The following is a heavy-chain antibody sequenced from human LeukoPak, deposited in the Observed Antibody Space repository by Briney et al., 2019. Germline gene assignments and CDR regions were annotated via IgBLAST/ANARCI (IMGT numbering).Heavy chain of an antibody. J-gene: IGHJ4*02. D-gene: IGHD5-18*01. CDR3: ASAADTDGYDY. CDR1: GFTFSSYS. Sequence: GGSLRLSCAASGFTFSSYSMNWVRQAPGKGLEWVSSISSSSYIYYADSVKGRFTISRDNAKNSLYLQMNSLRAEDTAVYYCASAADTDGYDYWGQGTLVTVSS. CDR2: ISSSSYI. V-gene: IGHV3-21*01.